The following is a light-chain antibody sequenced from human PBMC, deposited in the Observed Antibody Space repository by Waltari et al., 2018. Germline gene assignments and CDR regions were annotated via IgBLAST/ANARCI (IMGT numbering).Light chain of an antibody. V-gene: IGLV2-14*03. CDR3: SSYTSTSYTGRYSHVV. Sequence: QSALTQPASVSGSPGQSITIPCTGSSSDVGGYNYVSWYQQHPGKAPKLMIYDVNKFPSGVSHRFSGSQSGNTSFLTISWLQAEDEADYYCSSYTSTSYTGRYSHVVFGGGTKLTVL. J-gene: IGLJ2*01. CDR2: DVN. CDR1: SSDVGGYNY.